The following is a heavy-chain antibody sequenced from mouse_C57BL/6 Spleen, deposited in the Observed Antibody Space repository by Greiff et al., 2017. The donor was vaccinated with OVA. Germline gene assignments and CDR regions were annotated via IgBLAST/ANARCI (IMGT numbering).Heavy chain of an antibody. D-gene: IGHD2-3*01. CDR3: ARDGVYDGYPSWFAY. CDR1: GYSITSGYD. CDR2: ISYSGST. J-gene: IGHJ3*01. Sequence: VQLKQSGPGMVKPSQSLSLTCTVTGYSITSGYDWHWIRHFPGNKLEWMGYISYSGSTNYNPSLKSRISITHDTSKNHFFLKLNSVTTEDTATYYCARDGVYDGYPSWFAYWGQGTLVTVSA. V-gene: IGHV3-1*01.